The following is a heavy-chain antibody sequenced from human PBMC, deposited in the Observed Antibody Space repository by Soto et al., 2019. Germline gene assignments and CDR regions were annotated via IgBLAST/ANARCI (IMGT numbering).Heavy chain of an antibody. J-gene: IGHJ5*02. D-gene: IGHD6-19*01. CDR2: IYYSGST. CDR3: ARVRQWSWFDP. V-gene: IGHV4-59*05. Sequence: SETLSLTCTVSGGSISSYYWIWIRQPPGKGLEWIGSIYYSGSTYYNPSLKSRVTISVDTSKNQFSLKLSSVTAADTAVYYCARVRQWSWFDPWGQGTLVTVSS. CDR1: GGSISSYY.